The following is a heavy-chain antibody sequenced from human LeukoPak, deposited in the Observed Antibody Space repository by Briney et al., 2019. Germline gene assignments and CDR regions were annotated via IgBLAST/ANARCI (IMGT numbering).Heavy chain of an antibody. D-gene: IGHD2-2*01. CDR1: GGTFSSYA. Sequence: SVKVSCKASGGTFSSYAISWVRQAPGQGLEWMGGIIPIFGTANYAQKFQGRVTITADESTSTAYMELSSLRSEDTAVYYCASKDIVVVPAALRSYYYYMDVWGKGTTVTVSS. V-gene: IGHV1-69*13. CDR2: IIPIFGTA. J-gene: IGHJ6*03. CDR3: ASKDIVVVPAALRSYYYYMDV.